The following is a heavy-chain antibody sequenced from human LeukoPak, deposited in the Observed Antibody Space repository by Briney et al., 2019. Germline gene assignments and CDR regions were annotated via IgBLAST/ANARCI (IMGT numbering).Heavy chain of an antibody. D-gene: IGHD6-6*01. CDR2: INPSGGST. V-gene: IGHV1-46*01. CDR1: GYTFTSYY. CDR3: ARDGPRIAALGEDFDY. J-gene: IGHJ4*02. Sequence: ASVKVSCKASGYTFTSYYMHWVRQAPGQGLEWMGIINPSGGSTSYAQKFQGRVTMTRDTSTSTVYMELSSLRSEGTAVYYCARDGPRIAALGEDFDYWAREPWSPSPQ.